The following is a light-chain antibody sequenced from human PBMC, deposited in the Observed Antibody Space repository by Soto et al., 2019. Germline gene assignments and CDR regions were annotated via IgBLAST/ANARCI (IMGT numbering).Light chain of an antibody. CDR1: QDIRNY. J-gene: IGKJ4*01. CDR3: QQYDYLPLT. CDR2: DAS. V-gene: IGKV1-33*01. Sequence: DIQMTQSPSSLSASVGDRVTITCQASQDIRNYLNWYQQKPGKAPKLLIYDASNLETGVPSRFSGSGSGTDFTFTISSLQPADIATYYCQQYDYLPLTFGGGTKVVIK.